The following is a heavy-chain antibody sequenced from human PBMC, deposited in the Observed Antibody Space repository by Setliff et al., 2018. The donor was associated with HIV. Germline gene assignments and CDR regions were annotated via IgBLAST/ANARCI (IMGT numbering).Heavy chain of an antibody. Sequence: PGESLKISCATSGFIFGDFAMNWVRQAPGKGLEWVGFIRIAAFDARPEYAASVKGRFTISRDDSKGITYLQMNSLKADDTAVYYCTRGMDTALSVVGRDDAFDIWGQGTLVTVSS. V-gene: IGHV3-49*04. D-gene: IGHD5-18*01. J-gene: IGHJ3*02. CDR1: GFIFGDFA. CDR2: IRIAAFDARP. CDR3: TRGMDTALSVVGRDDAFDI.